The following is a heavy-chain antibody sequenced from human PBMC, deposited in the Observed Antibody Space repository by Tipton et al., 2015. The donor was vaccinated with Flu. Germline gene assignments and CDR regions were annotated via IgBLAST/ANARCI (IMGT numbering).Heavy chain of an antibody. CDR3: ARDYGDLNWFDP. D-gene: IGHD4-17*01. V-gene: IGHV4-61*09. Sequence: TLSLTCTVSGGSISSSNYYWTWIRQPAGKGLEWIGQIYTSGSTKYNPSLKSRVTMSLDTSKNQLSLKLSSVTAADTAMYYCARDYGDLNWFDPWGQGTLVTVSS. CDR1: GGSISSSNYY. CDR2: IYTSGST. J-gene: IGHJ5*02.